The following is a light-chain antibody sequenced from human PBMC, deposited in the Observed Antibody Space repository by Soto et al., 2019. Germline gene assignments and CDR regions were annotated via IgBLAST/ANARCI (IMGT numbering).Light chain of an antibody. V-gene: IGLV2-14*01. CDR2: DVS. J-gene: IGLJ2*01. CDR3: SSYTSSSTLGGVV. CDR1: SSDVGGYNY. Sequence: QSVLTQPASVSGSPGQSITISCTGTSSDVGGYNYVSWYQQHPGKAPKLRIYDVSNRPSGVSNRFSGSKSGNTAPLTISGLQAEDEADYYCSSYTSSSTLGGVVFGGGTKLPVL.